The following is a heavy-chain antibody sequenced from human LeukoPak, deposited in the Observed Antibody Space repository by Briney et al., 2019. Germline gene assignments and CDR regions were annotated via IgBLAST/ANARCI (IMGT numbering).Heavy chain of an antibody. Sequence: GGSLRLSCAASGFTFDDYAMHWVRQAPGKGLEWVSGITWNSGSIGYAGSVKGRFTISRDNAKNSLYLQINSPRPEDTALYYCVKGSAYSSSWYVDWGQGTLVTVSS. CDR1: GFTFDDYA. D-gene: IGHD6-13*01. CDR2: ITWNSGSI. CDR3: VKGSAYSSSWYVD. J-gene: IGHJ4*02. V-gene: IGHV3-9*01.